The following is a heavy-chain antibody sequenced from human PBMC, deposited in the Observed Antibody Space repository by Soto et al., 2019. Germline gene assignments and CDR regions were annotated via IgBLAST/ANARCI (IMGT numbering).Heavy chain of an antibody. CDR3: AKNGQPPYYYYGLDV. Sequence: QGHLVQSGAEVKKPGASVKVSCKASGYTFTRYGISWVRQAPGQGLEWMGWISGYNGDTNYAQNLQDRVTXTIXXPXYTAYMELRSLTSDDTAVYYCAKNGQPPYYYYGLDVWGQGTTVTVSS. D-gene: IGHD2-8*01. V-gene: IGHV1-18*01. CDR2: ISGYNGDT. CDR1: GYTFTRYG. J-gene: IGHJ6*02.